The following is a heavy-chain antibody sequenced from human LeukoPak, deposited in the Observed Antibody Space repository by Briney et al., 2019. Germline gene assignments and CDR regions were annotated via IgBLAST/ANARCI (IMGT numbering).Heavy chain of an antibody. V-gene: IGHV3-7*04. CDR2: IKQDGSKK. CDR1: GFPFSSYW. CDR3: VRGAGGPRNYVLDY. Sequence: QPGGSLRLSCVASGFPFSSYWMTWVRQAPGKGLEWVANIKQDGSKKSYVDSVKGRFTISRDNAENTVYLQMSGLRDDDTALYFCVRGAGGPRNYVLDYWGQGALVSVSS. D-gene: IGHD3-10*02. J-gene: IGHJ4*02.